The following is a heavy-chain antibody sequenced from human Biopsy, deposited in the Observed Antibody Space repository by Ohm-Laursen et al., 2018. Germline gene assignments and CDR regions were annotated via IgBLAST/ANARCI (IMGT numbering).Heavy chain of an antibody. D-gene: IGHD6-19*01. J-gene: IGHJ4*02. V-gene: IGHV1-46*01. CDR3: ARNTGWYGDLYYFDY. CDR1: GFSFTSYY. Sequence: SVKVSCKASGFSFTSYYMHWVRQAPGQGLEWTGMINPSGSTTSYPQIFQGRVTMTRDTSKSTVYMELSSLRSADTAVYFCARNTGWYGDLYYFDYWGQGTLVTVSS. CDR2: INPSGSTT.